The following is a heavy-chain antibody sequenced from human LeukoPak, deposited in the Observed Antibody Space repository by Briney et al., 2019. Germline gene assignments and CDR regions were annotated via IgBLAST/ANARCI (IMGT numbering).Heavy chain of an antibody. CDR3: ARDTGQWLEFDY. V-gene: IGHV3-20*04. CDR2: INWNGGST. D-gene: IGHD6-19*01. J-gene: IGHJ4*02. CDR1: GFTFDDYG. Sequence: PGGSLRLSCAASGFTFDDYGMSWVRQAPGKGLKWVSGINWNGGSTGYADSVKGRFTISRDNAKNSLYQQMNSLRAEDTALYYCARDTGQWLEFDYWGQGTLVTVSP.